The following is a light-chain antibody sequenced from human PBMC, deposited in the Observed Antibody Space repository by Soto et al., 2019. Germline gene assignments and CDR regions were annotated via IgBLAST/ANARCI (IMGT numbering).Light chain of an antibody. Sequence: QSVLTQPPSVSGAPGQRVTISCTGSSSNIGAGYDVHWYQQLPGTAPKLLIYGNNNRPSGVPDRFSGSKSGTSASLAITGLQAEDEAHYYSQSYDSSLSGYYVFGTGTKVTV. J-gene: IGLJ1*01. CDR1: SSNIGAGYD. CDR2: GNN. V-gene: IGLV1-40*01. CDR3: QSYDSSLSGYYV.